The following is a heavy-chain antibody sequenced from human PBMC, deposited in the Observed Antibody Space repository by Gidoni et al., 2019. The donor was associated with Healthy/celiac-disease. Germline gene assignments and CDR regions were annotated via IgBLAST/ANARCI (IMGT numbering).Heavy chain of an antibody. J-gene: IGHJ6*02. CDR3: ARDGSTYYYDSSGNVPVHGMDV. D-gene: IGHD3-22*01. CDR2: IIPIRGIA. Sequence: QVQLVQSGAEVNKPGSSVKVYCKASGGTFSSYAISWVRQAPGQGLEWMGRIIPIRGIANYAQKFEGRVTITADKSTSTAYMELSSLRSEDTAVYYCARDGSTYYYDSSGNVPVHGMDVWGQGTTVTVSS. CDR1: GGTFSSYA. V-gene: IGHV1-69*04.